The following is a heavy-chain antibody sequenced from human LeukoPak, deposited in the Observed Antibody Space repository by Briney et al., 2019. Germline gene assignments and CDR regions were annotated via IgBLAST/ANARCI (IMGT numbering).Heavy chain of an antibody. Sequence: GGSLRLSCAASGFTFSSYAMHWVRQAPGKGLEWVAVISYDGSNKYYADSVKGRFTISRDNSKNTLYLQMNSLRAEDTAVYYCARGVSISSSWYNDIWGQGTMVTVS. CDR2: ISYDGSNK. D-gene: IGHD6-13*01. J-gene: IGHJ3*02. V-gene: IGHV3-30-3*01. CDR3: ARGVSISSSWYNDI. CDR1: GFTFSSYA.